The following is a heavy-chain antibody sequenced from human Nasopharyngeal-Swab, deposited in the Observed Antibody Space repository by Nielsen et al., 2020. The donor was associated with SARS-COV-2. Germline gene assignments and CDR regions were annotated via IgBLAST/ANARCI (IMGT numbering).Heavy chain of an antibody. CDR2: ISYDGSVK. D-gene: IGHD6-13*01. J-gene: IGHJ4*02. CDR1: GFTISRYG. V-gene: IGHV3-30*18. Sequence: GGSPRLSCEASGFTISRYGMHWVRQAPGKGLEWVTFISYDGSVKYYADSVKGRFTISTDVSNNTLYLQMNSLRVEDTAIYYCTKGAQLGDYWGQGTLITVSS. CDR3: TKGAQLGDY.